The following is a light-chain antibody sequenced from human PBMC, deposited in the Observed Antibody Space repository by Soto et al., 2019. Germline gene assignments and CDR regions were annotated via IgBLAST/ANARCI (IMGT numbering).Light chain of an antibody. CDR3: SSYTSTSTYV. Sequence: QSALTQPAGVSGTPGQSITISCTGTSSDVGSYNYVSWYQQHPGKAPKLMIYEVSNRPSGDSNRFSGSKSVYTASLTISGLQAEDAADYYCSSYTSTSTYVFGTGTKVTVL. CDR1: SSDVGSYNY. J-gene: IGLJ1*01. CDR2: EVS. V-gene: IGLV2-14*01.